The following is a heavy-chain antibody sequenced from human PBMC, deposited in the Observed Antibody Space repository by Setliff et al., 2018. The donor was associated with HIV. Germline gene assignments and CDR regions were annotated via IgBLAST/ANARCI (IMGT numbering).Heavy chain of an antibody. D-gene: IGHD3-10*01. CDR2: IAYTGSG. J-gene: IGHJ4*02. CDR3: ARGRFHRLHRPYSGSGSLGIQYFDY. V-gene: IGHV4-39*07. CDR1: AGSISSSNYY. Sequence: SETLSLTCTVSAGSISSSNYYWGWIRQPPGKGLEWIGSIAYTGSGYYNSSLKSRVTISVDTSRNECSLRLNSVTATDTALYYCARGRFHRLHRPYSGSGSLGIQYFDYWGQGTLVTVSS.